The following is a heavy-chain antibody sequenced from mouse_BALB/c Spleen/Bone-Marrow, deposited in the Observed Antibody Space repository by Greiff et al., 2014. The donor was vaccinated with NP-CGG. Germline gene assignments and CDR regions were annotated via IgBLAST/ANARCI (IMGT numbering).Heavy chain of an antibody. J-gene: IGHJ3*01. Sequence: LQHPGSELVRPGASVKLSCKASGYTFTSYWMHWVKQRPGQGLEWIGNIYPGSGSTNYDEKFKSKATLTVDTSSSTAYMRLSSPTSEDSAVYYCTRGGVYYDYDVAWFAYWGQGTLVTVSA. V-gene: IGHV1S22*01. D-gene: IGHD2-4*01. CDR1: GYTFTSYW. CDR2: IYPGSGST. CDR3: TRGGVYYDYDVAWFAY.